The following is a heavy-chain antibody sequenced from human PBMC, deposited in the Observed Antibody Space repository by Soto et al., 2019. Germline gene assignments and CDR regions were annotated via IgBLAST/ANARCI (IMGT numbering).Heavy chain of an antibody. D-gene: IGHD2-2*01. Sequence: GASVKVSCKASGCTFSSYAISWVRQAPGQGLEWMGGIIPIFGTSDYAQKFQDRVTITADESTSTAYMDLSSLRSEDTAVYYCARGSTPNFYYGMDVWGQGTTVTVSS. CDR1: GCTFSSYA. V-gene: IGHV1-69*13. CDR3: ARGSTPNFYYGMDV. CDR2: IIPIFGTS. J-gene: IGHJ6*02.